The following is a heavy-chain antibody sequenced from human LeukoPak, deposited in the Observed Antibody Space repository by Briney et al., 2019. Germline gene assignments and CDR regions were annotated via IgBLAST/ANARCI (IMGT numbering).Heavy chain of an antibody. J-gene: IGHJ6*02. V-gene: IGHV4-59*01. CDR1: GGSISSYY. D-gene: IGHD3-16*01. CDR3: ARESETTLGGYYYGMDV. Sequence: PSETLSLTCTVSGGSISSYYWSWIRQPPGKGLEWIGYIYYSGSTNYNPSLKSRVTISVDTSKNQFSLRLSSVTAADTAVYYCARESETTLGGYYYGMDVWGQGTLVTVSS. CDR2: IYYSGST.